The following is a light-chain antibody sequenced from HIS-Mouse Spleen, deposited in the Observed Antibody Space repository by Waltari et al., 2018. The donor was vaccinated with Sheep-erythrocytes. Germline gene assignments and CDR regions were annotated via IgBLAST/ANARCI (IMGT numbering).Light chain of an antibody. CDR3: CSYAGSSTPWV. Sequence: QSALTQPASVSGSPGQSITISCTGTSSDVGRYNLVSWYQQHPGKAPKLMIYEGSKRPSGFSNRFSGSKSGNTASLTISGLQAEDEADYYCCSYAGSSTPWVFGGGTKLTVL. J-gene: IGLJ3*02. CDR1: SSDVGRYNL. V-gene: IGLV2-23*01. CDR2: EGS.